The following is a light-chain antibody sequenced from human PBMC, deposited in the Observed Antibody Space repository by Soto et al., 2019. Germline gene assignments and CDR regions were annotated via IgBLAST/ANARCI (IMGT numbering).Light chain of an antibody. CDR3: GTWDSSLSSVI. CDR1: SSNIGTNY. V-gene: IGLV1-51*01. Sequence: QSVLTQPPSVSAAPGQTVTIFCSRSSSNIGTNYVSWYQHLPGTAPKLVIYDYNQRPSGIPDRFSGSKSGTSATLGITGLQSGDEADYYCGTWDSSLSSVIFGGGTKLTVL. CDR2: DYN. J-gene: IGLJ2*01.